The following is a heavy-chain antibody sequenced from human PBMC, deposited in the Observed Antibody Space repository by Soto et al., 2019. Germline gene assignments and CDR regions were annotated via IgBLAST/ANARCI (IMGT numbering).Heavy chain of an antibody. Sequence: EVQLVESGGGLVKPGGSLTLSCAASGFTFSSYSMNWVRQAPGKGLEWVSSISSSSRHIYYADSVKGRFTSSRDNAKNSLYLQMNSLRAEATAMYFCARDPSDLWEPDQYFPHWGQGTLVAVSS. V-gene: IGHV3-21*01. CDR3: ARDPSDLWEPDQYFPH. CDR2: ISSSSRHI. CDR1: GFTFSSYS. J-gene: IGHJ1*01. D-gene: IGHD1-26*01.